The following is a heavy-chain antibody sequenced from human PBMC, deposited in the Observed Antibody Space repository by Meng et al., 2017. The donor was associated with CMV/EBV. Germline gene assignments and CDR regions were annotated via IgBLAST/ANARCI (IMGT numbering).Heavy chain of an antibody. Sequence: ASVKVFCKASGYTFTSYGISWVRQAPGQGLEWMGWISAYNGNTNYAQKLQGRVTMTTDTSTSTAYMELRSLRSDDTAVYYCAREASDGRFLEWLFERPPYYYYYYGMDVWGQGTTVTVSS. CDR1: GYTFTSYG. CDR3: AREASDGRFLEWLFERPPYYYYYYGMDV. CDR2: ISAYNGNT. V-gene: IGHV1-18*01. D-gene: IGHD3-3*01. J-gene: IGHJ6*02.